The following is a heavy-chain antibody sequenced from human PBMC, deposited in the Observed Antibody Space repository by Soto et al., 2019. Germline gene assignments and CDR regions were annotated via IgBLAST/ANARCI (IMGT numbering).Heavy chain of an antibody. J-gene: IGHJ6*02. Sequence: DSGKVSCKASGYTFPSYGISWVRQAPGQGLEWMGWISAYNGNTNYAQKLQGRVTMTTDTSTSTAYMELRSLRSDDTAVYYCARLPGYYYYYGMDVWGQGTTVTVS. CDR3: ARLPGYYYYYGMDV. CDR2: ISAYNGNT. CDR1: GYTFPSYG. V-gene: IGHV1-18*04.